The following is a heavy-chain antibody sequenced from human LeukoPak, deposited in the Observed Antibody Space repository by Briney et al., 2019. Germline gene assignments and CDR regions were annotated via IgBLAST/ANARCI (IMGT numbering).Heavy chain of an antibody. CDR3: ARIHRYCSGGACYVLDN. Sequence: SETLSLTCVVSGGSVSGYYWGWIRQPPGRGLEWIGYVYYSGSTNYNPSFKSRITISVDTSRNQFSLQLSSVTAADTAVYYCARIHRYCSGGACYVLDNWGQGTLVAASS. J-gene: IGHJ4*02. CDR2: VYYSGST. V-gene: IGHV4-59*02. CDR1: GGSVSGYY. D-gene: IGHD2-15*01.